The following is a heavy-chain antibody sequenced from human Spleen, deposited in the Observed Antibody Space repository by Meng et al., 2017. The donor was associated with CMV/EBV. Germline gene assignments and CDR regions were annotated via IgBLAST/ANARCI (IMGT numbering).Heavy chain of an antibody. Sequence: GSFSSGGYYWSWIRQHPGKGLEWIGYIYYSGSTYYHPSLKSRVTISVDTSKNQFSLKLSSVTAADTAVYYCAGRYDYVWGTTTFDYWGQGTLVTVSS. J-gene: IGHJ4*02. CDR3: AGRYDYVWGTTTFDY. CDR1: GSFSSGGYY. V-gene: IGHV4-31*02. CDR2: IYYSGST. D-gene: IGHD3-16*01.